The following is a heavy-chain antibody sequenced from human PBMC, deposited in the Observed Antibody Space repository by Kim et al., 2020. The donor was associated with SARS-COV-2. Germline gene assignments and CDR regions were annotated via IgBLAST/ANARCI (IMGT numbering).Heavy chain of an antibody. CDR1: GFTFSDSP. CDR3: TRIPGTTLAFWVAFDV. V-gene: IGHV3-73*01. J-gene: IGHJ3*01. CDR2: IRSKVYSYST. Sequence: GGSLRLSCAASGFTFSDSPIHWVRQASGKGLEWVGRIRSKVYSYSTSYAASVKGRFTISRDDSESTPYLQMNSLKTEDTAVYYCTRIPGTTLAFWVAFDV. D-gene: IGHD1-1*01.